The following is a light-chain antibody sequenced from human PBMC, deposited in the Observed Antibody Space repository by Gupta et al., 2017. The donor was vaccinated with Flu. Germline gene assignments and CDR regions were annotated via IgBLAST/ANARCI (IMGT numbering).Light chain of an antibody. CDR3: SSDASGSTLL. CDR1: SSDVGNYNY. Sequence: QSALTPPASVSGSPGQSITISCTGTSSDVGNYNYVSWYQQHPGKPHNLMIYEVNNRTSGVSNRFSGSKSGNTASLTISGRQTEDEADYYCSSDASGSTLLFGGGTRLTVL. J-gene: IGLJ2*01. V-gene: IGLV2-14*01. CDR2: EVN.